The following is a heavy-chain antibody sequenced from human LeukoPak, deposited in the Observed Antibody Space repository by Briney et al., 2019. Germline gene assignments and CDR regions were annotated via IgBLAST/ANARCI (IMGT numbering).Heavy chain of an antibody. CDR2: IKSNTDGGTT. Sequence: PGGSLRLSCAASGFTFSNAWMSWVRQAPGKGLEWVGRIKSNTDGGTTDYAAPVKGRFTISRDDSKNTLYLQMNSLKTEDTAVYYCTTGSRWGQGTLVTVSS. J-gene: IGHJ4*02. CDR1: GFTFSNAW. V-gene: IGHV3-15*01. CDR3: TTGSR.